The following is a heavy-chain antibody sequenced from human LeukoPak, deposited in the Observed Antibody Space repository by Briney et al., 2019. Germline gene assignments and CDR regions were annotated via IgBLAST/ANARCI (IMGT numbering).Heavy chain of an antibody. CDR3: ARNLGITMIVVGPYAFDI. Sequence: SQTLSLTCTVSGGSISSGGYYWSWIRQHPGKGLEWIGYIYYSGSTNYNPSLKSRVTISVDTSKNQFSLKLSSVTAADTAVYYCARNLGITMIVVGPYAFDIWGQGTMVTVSS. CDR2: IYYSGST. D-gene: IGHD3-22*01. J-gene: IGHJ3*02. V-gene: IGHV4-31*03. CDR1: GGSISSGGYY.